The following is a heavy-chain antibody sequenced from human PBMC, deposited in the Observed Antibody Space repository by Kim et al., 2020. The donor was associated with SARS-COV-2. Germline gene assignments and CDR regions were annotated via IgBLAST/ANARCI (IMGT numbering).Heavy chain of an antibody. D-gene: IGHD1-26*01. CDR3: ARHVKSGSYYDDY. CDR1: GGSISSSSDY. J-gene: IGHJ4*02. V-gene: IGHV4-39*01. Sequence: SETLSLTCTVSGGSISSSSDYWGWLRQPPGKGLEWIGSIYYSGRTYYNPSLKSRVTISVDTSKSQFSLKLSSVTATDTAVYYCARHVKSGSYYDDYWGQGTLVTVSS. CDR2: IYYSGRT.